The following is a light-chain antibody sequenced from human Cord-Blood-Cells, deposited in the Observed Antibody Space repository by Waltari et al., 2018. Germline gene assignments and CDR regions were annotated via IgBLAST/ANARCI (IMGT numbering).Light chain of an antibody. CDR1: QDISNY. CDR2: DAS. V-gene: IGKV1-33*01. Sequence: DIQMTQSPSSLSASVGDRVTITCQAGQDISNYLNWYQQKPGKAPERLIYDASNLETGVPSRFSGSGSGTDFTFTISSLQPEDIATYYWQQYDNLPYTFGQGTKLEIK. J-gene: IGKJ2*01. CDR3: QQYDNLPYT.